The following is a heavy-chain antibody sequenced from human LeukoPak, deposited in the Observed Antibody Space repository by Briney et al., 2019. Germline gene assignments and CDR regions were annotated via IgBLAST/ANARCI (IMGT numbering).Heavy chain of an antibody. CDR2: INPKSGGT. CDR3: ASERLGYNWFDP. Sequence: ASVKVSCKASGHIFTGYYIHWIRQAPGQGLEWMGRINPKSGGTNYAQKFQGRVTMTRDTSTSTAYMELSRLKFDDTGVYYCASERLGYNWFDPWGQGTLVTVSS. D-gene: IGHD3-16*01. CDR1: GHIFTGYY. V-gene: IGHV1-2*05. J-gene: IGHJ5*02.